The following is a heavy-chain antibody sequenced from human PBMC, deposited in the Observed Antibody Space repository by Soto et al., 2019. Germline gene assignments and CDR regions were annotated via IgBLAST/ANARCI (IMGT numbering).Heavy chain of an antibody. V-gene: IGHV3-66*01. CDR3: VRDGLECSGDRCFGIPMDV. CDR2: IYTGDTT. Sequence: QLVESGGGLVQPGGSLRLSCSASGFTVTTKYMSWVRQAPGRGLEWVSLIYTGDTTSYADSVRGRFTISRDGFGNTLYLQMNSLRDEDTAVYYCVRDGLECSGDRCFGIPMDVWGKGTTVTVSS. D-gene: IGHD2-15*01. CDR1: GFTVTTKY. J-gene: IGHJ6*03.